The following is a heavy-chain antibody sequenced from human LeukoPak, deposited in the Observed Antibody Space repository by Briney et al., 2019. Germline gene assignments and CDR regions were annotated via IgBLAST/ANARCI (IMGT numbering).Heavy chain of an antibody. D-gene: IGHD3-10*01. CDR3: AKAHIGSAFGFGPGSYLREPPGF. CDR1: GFTFSSYA. V-gene: IGHV3-23*01. Sequence: GGPLRLSCAASGFTFSSYAMTWVRQAPGKGLEWVSTIGRNGGTTYYADSVKGRFTISRDNSKDTLYLQMNSLSAEDTAVYYCAKAHIGSAFGFGPGSYLREPPGFWGQGTLVTVSS. CDR2: IGRNGGTT. J-gene: IGHJ4*02.